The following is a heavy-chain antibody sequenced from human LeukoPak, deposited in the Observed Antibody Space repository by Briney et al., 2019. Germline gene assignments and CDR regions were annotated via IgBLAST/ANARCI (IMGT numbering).Heavy chain of an antibody. V-gene: IGHV4-59*08. CDR3: ARHLGVVVAATAFFDY. CDR1: GGSISSYY. J-gene: IGHJ4*02. CDR2: IYSSGST. D-gene: IGHD2-15*01. Sequence: SETLSLTCTVSGGSISSYYWSWIRQPPGKGLEWVGYIYSSGSTNYNPSLTSRVTISVDTSKNQFSLKLTSVTAADTAVYYCARHLGVVVAATAFFDYWGQGTLVTVSS.